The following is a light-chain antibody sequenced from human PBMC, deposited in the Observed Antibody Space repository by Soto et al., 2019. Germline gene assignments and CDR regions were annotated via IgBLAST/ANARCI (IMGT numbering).Light chain of an antibody. CDR1: QSVTDNY. CDR3: QQYVRSPWT. Sequence: EIVLTQSPATLSLSPGERATLSCRASQSVTDNYLAWYQQKPGQAPRLLIYGASTRATGIPARFSGSGSGTEFTLTISSLQSEDFAVYYCQQYVRSPWTFGQGTKVDIK. CDR2: GAS. J-gene: IGKJ1*01. V-gene: IGKV3-20*01.